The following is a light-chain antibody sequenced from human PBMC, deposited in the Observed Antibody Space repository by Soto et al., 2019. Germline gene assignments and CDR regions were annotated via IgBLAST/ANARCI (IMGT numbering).Light chain of an antibody. CDR3: QQYTDWPLT. CDR2: GAS. Sequence: EIVMTQSPATLSVSPGERATLSCRASQSVSSSLAWYQQKRGQAARLLSHGASTRATGIADRFSGSGSGTEFTLTISSLQSEDFAVYYCQQYTDWPLTFGGGTKVEIK. CDR1: QSVSSS. V-gene: IGKV3-15*01. J-gene: IGKJ4*01.